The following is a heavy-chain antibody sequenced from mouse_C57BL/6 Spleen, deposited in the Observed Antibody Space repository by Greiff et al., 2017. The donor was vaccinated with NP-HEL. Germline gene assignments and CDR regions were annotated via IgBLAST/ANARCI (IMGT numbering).Heavy chain of an antibody. Sequence: VQLQQSGAELVKPGASVKLSCKASGYTFTSYWMQWVKQRPGQGLEWIGEMDPSDSYTNYNQKFKGKATLTVDTSSSTAYMQLSSLTSEDSAVYYCARSYGNYGWFAYWGQGTLVTVSA. CDR3: ARSYGNYGWFAY. J-gene: IGHJ3*01. CDR2: MDPSDSYT. CDR1: GYTFTSYW. V-gene: IGHV1-50*01. D-gene: IGHD2-10*02.